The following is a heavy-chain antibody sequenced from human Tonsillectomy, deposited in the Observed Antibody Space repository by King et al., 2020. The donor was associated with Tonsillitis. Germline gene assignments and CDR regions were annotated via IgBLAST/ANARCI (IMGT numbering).Heavy chain of an antibody. D-gene: IGHD4-17*01. Sequence: QLQESGPGLVKPSQTLSLTCTVSGGSISSVGYYWNWIRQHPGKGLEWIGYIYYSGSTYYNPSLQSRVTISLDTSNNQVSLQLSSVTAADTAVYYCARDPYATYGMDVWGQGTTVTVSS. CDR3: ARDPYATYGMDV. J-gene: IGHJ6*02. CDR2: IYYSGST. CDR1: GGSISSVGYY. V-gene: IGHV4-31*03.